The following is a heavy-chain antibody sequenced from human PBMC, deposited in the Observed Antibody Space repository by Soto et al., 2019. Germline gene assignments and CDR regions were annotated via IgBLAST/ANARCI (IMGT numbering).Heavy chain of an antibody. CDR1: GGSVSSGSYY. CDR2: IYYSGST. Sequence: QVQLQESGPGLVKPSETLSLTCTVSGGSVSSGSYYWSWIRQPPGKGLEWIGYIYYSGSTNYNPSLKSRATIPVDTSKNRFSRKLSSVTAADTAVYYCARRRLALYYFDYWGQGTLVTVSS. J-gene: IGHJ4*02. CDR3: ARRRLALYYFDY. V-gene: IGHV4-61*03. D-gene: IGHD6-19*01.